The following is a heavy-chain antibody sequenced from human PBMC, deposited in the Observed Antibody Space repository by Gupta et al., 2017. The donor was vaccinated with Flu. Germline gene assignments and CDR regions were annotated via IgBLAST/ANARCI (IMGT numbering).Heavy chain of an antibody. D-gene: IGHD5-18*01. CDR2: IYYSGST. Sequence: QLQLQESGPGLVKPSETLSLTCTVSGGSISSSSYYWGWIRQPPGKGLEWIGSIYYSGSTYYNPSLKSRVTISVDTSKNQFSLKLSSVTAADTAVYYCARLGSYGPQDDAFDIWGQGTMVTVSS. CDR3: ARLGSYGPQDDAFDI. V-gene: IGHV4-39*01. CDR1: GGSISSSSYY. J-gene: IGHJ3*02.